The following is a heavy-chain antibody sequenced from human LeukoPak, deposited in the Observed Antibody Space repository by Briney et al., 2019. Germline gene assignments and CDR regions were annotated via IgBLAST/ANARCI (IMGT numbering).Heavy chain of an antibody. D-gene: IGHD6-19*01. CDR2: IYYSGST. J-gene: IGHJ4*02. V-gene: IGHV4-59*08. CDR1: GGSIGSYY. CDR3: ARYTSSGLDY. Sequence: SETLSLTCTVSGGSIGSYYWSWIRQPPGKGLEWIGYIYYSGSTNYNPSLKSRVTISVDTSKNQFSLKLSSVTAADTAVYYCARYTSSGLDYWSRGILVTVSS.